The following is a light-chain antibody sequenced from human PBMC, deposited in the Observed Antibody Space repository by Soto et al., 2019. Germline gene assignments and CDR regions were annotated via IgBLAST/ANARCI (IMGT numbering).Light chain of an antibody. V-gene: IGKV1-5*01. CDR1: QSISSW. J-gene: IGKJ4*01. CDR3: QQYNSYPLT. CDR2: NAS. Sequence: DIQMNQSPSTLSASVGDRVTITCRASQSISSWLAWYQQKPGKAPKLLIYNASSLESGVPSRFSGSGSGTEFTLTISSLQPDDFATYYCQQYNSYPLTFGGGTNVDIK.